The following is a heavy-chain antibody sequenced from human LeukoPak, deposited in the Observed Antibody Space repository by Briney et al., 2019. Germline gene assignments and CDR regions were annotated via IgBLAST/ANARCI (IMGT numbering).Heavy chain of an antibody. CDR3: ARHLPLAAAGRDH. Sequence: GESLKISCKGSGYSFSSYWISWVRQMPGKGLEWMGTIDPSDSYTNYSPSFQGHVTISADKSISTASLRWSSLKASDTAVYYCARHLPLAAAGRDHWGQGTLVTVSS. J-gene: IGHJ4*02. D-gene: IGHD6-13*01. CDR1: GYSFSSYW. CDR2: IDPSDSYT. V-gene: IGHV5-10-1*01.